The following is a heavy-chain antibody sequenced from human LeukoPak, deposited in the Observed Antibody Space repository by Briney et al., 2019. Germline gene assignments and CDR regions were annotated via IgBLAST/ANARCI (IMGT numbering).Heavy chain of an antibody. CDR2: ISASGGST. J-gene: IGHJ6*03. CDR3: AKVIKGSERLTMVRGVIIKTAGLYYMDV. CDR1: GFTLSSYA. V-gene: IGHV3-23*01. D-gene: IGHD3-10*01. Sequence: GGSLRLSCAASGFTLSSYAMSWVRQAPGKGLEWVSSISASGGSTNYADSVKGRFTISRDNSKNTVYLQMNSLRAEDTAVYYCAKVIKGSERLTMVRGVIIKTAGLYYMDVWGKGTTVTVSS.